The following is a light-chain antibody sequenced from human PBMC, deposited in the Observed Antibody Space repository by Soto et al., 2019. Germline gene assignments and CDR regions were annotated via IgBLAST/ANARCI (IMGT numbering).Light chain of an antibody. CDR2: DAS. CDR3: QHRSNWPLT. Sequence: EIVLTQSPATLSLSPGERATLSCRTSQSVDSYVAWYQQKPGQAPRLLIYDASNRATGIPDRFSGSGSGTDFTLTISSLEPEDFAVYYCQHRSNWPLTFGGGTKVEIK. CDR1: QSVDSY. V-gene: IGKV3-11*01. J-gene: IGKJ4*01.